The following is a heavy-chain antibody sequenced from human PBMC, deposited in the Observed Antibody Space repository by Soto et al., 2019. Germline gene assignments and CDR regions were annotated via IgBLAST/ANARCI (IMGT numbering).Heavy chain of an antibody. CDR2: MYTSGST. V-gene: IGHV4-4*07. J-gene: IGHJ5*02. CDR1: GGSISNYY. Sequence: SETLSLTCTVSGGSISNYYWTWIRQPAGKGLEWIGRMYTSGSTNYNPSLKSRVTMSVDTSKNQFSLRLSSVTSADTAVYYCARGLAPTIFGTVPTPNWFDPWGQGTLVTVSS. D-gene: IGHD3-3*01. CDR3: ARGLAPTIFGTVPTPNWFDP.